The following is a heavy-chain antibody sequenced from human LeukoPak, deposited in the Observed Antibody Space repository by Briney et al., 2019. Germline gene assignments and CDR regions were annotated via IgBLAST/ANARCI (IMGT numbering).Heavy chain of an antibody. CDR1: GFTFSSYS. Sequence: GGSLRLSCAASGFTFSSYSMNWVRQAPGKGLEWVSSISSSSSYIYYADSVKGRFTISRDNAKNSLYLQMNSLRAEDTAVYHCARDPYNWNDVTNWFDPWGQGTLVTVSS. V-gene: IGHV3-21*01. CDR2: ISSSSSYI. CDR3: ARDPYNWNDVTNWFDP. D-gene: IGHD1-1*01. J-gene: IGHJ5*02.